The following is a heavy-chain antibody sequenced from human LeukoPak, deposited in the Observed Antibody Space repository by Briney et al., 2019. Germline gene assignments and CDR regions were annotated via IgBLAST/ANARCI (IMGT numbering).Heavy chain of an antibody. J-gene: IGHJ5*02. CDR2: ISYDGSNK. D-gene: IGHD5-12*01. V-gene: IGHV3-30*04. CDR1: GFTFSSYA. CDR3: ARDRYSGYDYPNWFDP. Sequence: GGSLRLSCAASGFTFSSYAMHWVRQAPGKGLEWVAVISYDGSNKYYADSVKGRFTISRDNSKNTLYLQMNSLRAEDTAVYYCARDRYSGYDYPNWFDPWGQGTLVTVSS.